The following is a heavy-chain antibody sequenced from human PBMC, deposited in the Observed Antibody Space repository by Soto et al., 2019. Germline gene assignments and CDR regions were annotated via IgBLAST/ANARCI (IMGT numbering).Heavy chain of an antibody. CDR1: GFTFSSYG. CDR2: IWYDGSNK. Sequence: QVQLVESGGGVVQPGRSLRLACAASGFTFSSYGMHWVRQAPGKGLEWVAVIWYDGSNKYYADSVKGRFTVSRDNSNSTLYLQMNSLRVEDRAVYYCARGVSGSYDYWGQGTLVTVSS. V-gene: IGHV3-33*01. J-gene: IGHJ4*02. CDR3: ARGVSGSYDY. D-gene: IGHD1-26*01.